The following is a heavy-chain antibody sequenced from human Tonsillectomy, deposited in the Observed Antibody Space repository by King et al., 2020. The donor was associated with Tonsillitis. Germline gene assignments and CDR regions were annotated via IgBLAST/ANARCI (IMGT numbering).Heavy chain of an antibody. Sequence: VQLQQWGAGLLKPSETLSLTCAVYGGSFSGYYWSWIRQPPGKGLEWIGEINHSGSTKYNPSLKSRVTISVDTSKNQFSLKLGSVTAADTAVYYCARGLPTVVVPAGGGWFDPGGQGTLVTVSS. D-gene: IGHD2-2*01. CDR3: ARGLPTVVVPAGGGWFDP. CDR2: INHSGST. CDR1: GGSFSGYY. V-gene: IGHV4-34*01. J-gene: IGHJ5*02.